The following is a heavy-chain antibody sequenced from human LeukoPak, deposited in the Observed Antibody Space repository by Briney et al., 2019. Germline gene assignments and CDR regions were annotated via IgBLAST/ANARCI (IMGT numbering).Heavy chain of an antibody. Sequence: KTSETLSLTCAVYGGSFSGYYWSWIRQPPGKGLEWIGEINHSGSTNYNPSLKSRVTISVDTSKNQFSLKLGSVTAADTAVYYCARGLPMITFGGVISPPYDYWGQGTLVTVSS. D-gene: IGHD3-16*01. CDR2: INHSGST. CDR3: ARGLPMITFGGVISPPYDY. CDR1: GGSFSGYY. V-gene: IGHV4-34*01. J-gene: IGHJ4*02.